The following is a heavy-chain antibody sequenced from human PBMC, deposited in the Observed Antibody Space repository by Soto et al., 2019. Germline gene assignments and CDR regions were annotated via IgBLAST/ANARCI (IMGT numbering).Heavy chain of an antibody. Sequence: ASVKVSCKASGFTFSNSVMQWVRQARGQRLEWIGWILVGSGNTNYAQKFKERVTITRDMSTSTAYMELSSLRSEDTAVYYCAADSYDSSGYQYFDLWGRGTLVTVSS. D-gene: IGHD3-22*01. CDR1: GFTFSNSV. V-gene: IGHV1-58*02. J-gene: IGHJ2*01. CDR2: ILVGSGNT. CDR3: AADSYDSSGYQYFDL.